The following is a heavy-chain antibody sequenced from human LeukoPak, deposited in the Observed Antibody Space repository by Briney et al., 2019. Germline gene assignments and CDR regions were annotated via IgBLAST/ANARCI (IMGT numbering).Heavy chain of an antibody. J-gene: IGHJ4*02. CDR1: GFTFSSNT. CDR3: ARGPQYSGRIDY. V-gene: IGHV3-30-3*01. D-gene: IGHD1-26*01. Sequence: GGSLSPSRAASGFTFSSNTMHWARHAPGKGLEWEAVISYDGSNEYYEDSVKGRFTISRDSSRTTLYLQMISLRAEDTAVYYCARGPQYSGRIDYWGQGTLVTVSS. CDR2: ISYDGSNE.